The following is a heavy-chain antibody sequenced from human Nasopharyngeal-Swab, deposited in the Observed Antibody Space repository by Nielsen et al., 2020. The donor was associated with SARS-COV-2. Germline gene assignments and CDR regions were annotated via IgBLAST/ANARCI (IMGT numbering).Heavy chain of an antibody. J-gene: IGHJ1*01. D-gene: IGHD1-26*01. Sequence: ASVKVSCKASGYTFTSYAMHWVRQAPGQRLEWMGWINAGNGNTKYSQKFQGRVTITRDTSASTAYMELSSLRSEDTAVYYRARDCGSSLEYFQHWGQGTLVTVSS. CDR3: ARDCGSSLEYFQH. CDR2: INAGNGNT. V-gene: IGHV1-3*01. CDR1: GYTFTSYA.